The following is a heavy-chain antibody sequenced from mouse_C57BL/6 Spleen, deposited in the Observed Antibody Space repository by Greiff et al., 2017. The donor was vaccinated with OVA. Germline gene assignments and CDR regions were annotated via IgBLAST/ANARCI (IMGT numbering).Heavy chain of an antibody. CDR1: GFTFSSYT. V-gene: IGHV5-9*01. CDR2: ISGGGGNT. Sequence: EVQLQESGGGLVKPGGSLKLSCAASGFTFSSYTMSWVRQTPEKRLEWVATISGGGGNTYYPDSVKGRFTISRDNAKNTLYLQMSSLRSEDTALYYCARLPYGNSFAYWGQGTLVTVSA. D-gene: IGHD2-1*01. J-gene: IGHJ3*01. CDR3: ARLPYGNSFAY.